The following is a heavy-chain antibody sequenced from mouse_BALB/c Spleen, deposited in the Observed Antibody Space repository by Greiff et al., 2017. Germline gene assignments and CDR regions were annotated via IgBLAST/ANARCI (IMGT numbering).Heavy chain of an antibody. V-gene: IGHV3-8*02. Sequence: EVQRVESGPSLVKPSQTLSLTCSVTGDSMTSGYWNWIRKFPGNKLEYMGYISYSGSTYYNPSLKSRISITRDTSKNQYYLQLNSVTTEDTATYYCARREFTYFDYWGQGTTLTVSS. CDR3: ARREFTYFDY. CDR2: ISYSGST. J-gene: IGHJ2*01. CDR1: GDSMTSGY.